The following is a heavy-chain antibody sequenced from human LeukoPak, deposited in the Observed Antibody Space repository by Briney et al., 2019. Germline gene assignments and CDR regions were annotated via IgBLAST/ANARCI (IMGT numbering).Heavy chain of an antibody. J-gene: IGHJ4*02. Sequence: GGSLRLSCAASGNYWMHWVRQAPGKGLEWVSAISGSGGSTYYADSVKGRFTISRDNSKNTLYLQMNSLRAEDTAVYYCASSGSYYFDYWGQGTLVTVSS. V-gene: IGHV3-23*01. CDR3: ASSGSYYFDY. CDR2: ISGSGGST. D-gene: IGHD1-26*01. CDR1: GNYW.